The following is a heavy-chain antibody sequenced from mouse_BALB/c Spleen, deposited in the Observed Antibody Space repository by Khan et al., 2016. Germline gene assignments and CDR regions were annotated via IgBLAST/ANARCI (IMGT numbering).Heavy chain of an antibody. CDR2: IDPANGNT. J-gene: IGHJ3*01. CDR3: ARSPYDYDVGFAY. Sequence: VQLQQSGAELVKPGASVKLSCTASGFNIKDTYMHWVKQRPEQGLEWIGRIDPANGNTKYDPKFPGKATITADTSSTKAYLQLSSLTSEDTAVYYCARSPYDYDVGFAYWGQGTLVTVSA. D-gene: IGHD2-4*01. CDR1: GFNIKDTY. V-gene: IGHV14-3*02.